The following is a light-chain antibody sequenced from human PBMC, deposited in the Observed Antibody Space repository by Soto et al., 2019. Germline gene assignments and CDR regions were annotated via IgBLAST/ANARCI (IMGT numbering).Light chain of an antibody. CDR1: QSVSSSY. CDR3: QQSYSIPWT. V-gene: IGKV3-20*01. J-gene: IGKJ1*01. Sequence: EIVLTQSPGTLSLSPGERATLSCRASQSVSSSYLAWYQQKPGQAPRLLIYGASSRATGIPDRFSGSGSGTDFTLTISRLEPEDFATYYCQQSYSIPWTFGQGAKVDVK. CDR2: GAS.